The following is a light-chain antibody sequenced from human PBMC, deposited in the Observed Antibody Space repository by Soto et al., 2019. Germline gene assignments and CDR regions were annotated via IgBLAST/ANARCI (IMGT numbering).Light chain of an antibody. CDR1: QSVSNSY. Sequence: EIVLTQSPGTLSLSPGERATLSCRASQSVSNSYLAWYQQKPGQAPRLLIYGASIRATGIPDRFSGSGSGTDFTLNISSLEPEDFEVYYCQQYGRSPSTFGGGTKVAIK. CDR2: GAS. J-gene: IGKJ4*01. CDR3: QQYGRSPST. V-gene: IGKV3-20*01.